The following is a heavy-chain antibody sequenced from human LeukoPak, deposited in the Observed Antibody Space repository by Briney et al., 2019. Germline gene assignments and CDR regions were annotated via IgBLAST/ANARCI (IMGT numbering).Heavy chain of an antibody. D-gene: IGHD4-23*01. J-gene: IGHJ4*02. Sequence: GGPLRLSCAASRFTFRSYAMHWVRQAPGKGLEWVAVISYDGSNKYYADSGKGRFTISRDNSKNTLYLQMNSLRPDDTAIYYCAREWGTVATPAFFDYWGQGTLVTVSS. CDR2: ISYDGSNK. CDR3: AREWGTVATPAFFDY. CDR1: RFTFRSYA. V-gene: IGHV3-30*01.